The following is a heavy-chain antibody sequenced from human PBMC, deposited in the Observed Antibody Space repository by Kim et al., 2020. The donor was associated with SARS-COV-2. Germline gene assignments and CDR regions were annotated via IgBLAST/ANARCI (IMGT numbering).Heavy chain of an antibody. Sequence: GGSLRLSCAASGFTFSSYAMSWVRQAPGKGLEWVSVIYSGGSSTYYADSVKGRFTISRDNSKNTLYLQMNSLRAEDTAVYYCAKGGYGDYEGGELFDYWGQGTLVTVSS. D-gene: IGHD4-17*01. V-gene: IGHV3-23*03. J-gene: IGHJ4*02. CDR1: GFTFSSYA. CDR2: IYSGGSST. CDR3: AKGGYGDYEGGELFDY.